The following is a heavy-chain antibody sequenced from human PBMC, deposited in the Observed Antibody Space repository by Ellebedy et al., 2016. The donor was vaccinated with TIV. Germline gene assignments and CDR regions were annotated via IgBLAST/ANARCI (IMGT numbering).Heavy chain of an antibody. CDR3: ARFISWFDP. D-gene: IGHD3-10*01. CDR2: IYLGDSDT. CDR1: GYGFTSYW. Sequence: KVSCKGSGYGFTSYWIGWVRQMPGKGLEWMGIIYLGDSDTRYSPSFQGQVTISADKSISTAYLQWSSLKASDTAMYYCARFISWFDPWGQGTLVTVSS. V-gene: IGHV5-51*01. J-gene: IGHJ5*02.